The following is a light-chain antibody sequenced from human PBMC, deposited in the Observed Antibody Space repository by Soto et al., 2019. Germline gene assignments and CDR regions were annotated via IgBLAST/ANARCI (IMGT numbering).Light chain of an antibody. CDR1: QSISNY. CDR3: QQSYSSPPT. Sequence: DIQMPQSPATLSASVGDRVAITCRASQSISNYLNWYQQKPGKAPKLLIFAASSLQSGVPSRFSGSRSGPDFTLTISSLQPEDFATYYCQQSYSSPPTFGQGTKVDI. CDR2: AAS. J-gene: IGKJ1*01. V-gene: IGKV1-39*01.